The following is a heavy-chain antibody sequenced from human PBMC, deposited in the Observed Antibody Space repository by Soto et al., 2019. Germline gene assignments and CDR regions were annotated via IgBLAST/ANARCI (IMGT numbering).Heavy chain of an antibody. CDR1: VFTFSIHG. V-gene: IGHV3-30*18. CDR3: AKGYEVSPPVASGWYSNYFYGVDV. J-gene: IGHJ6*02. CDR2: ISHDARTK. Sequence: GGALRLSCVASVFTFSIHGMHWVRQAPGKGPEWVAIISHDARTKYYAESVKGRFTVSRDNSKNTLYLQMNSLRGDDTAVYYCAKGYEVSPPVASGWYSNYFYGVDVWGRGTTVTVSS. D-gene: IGHD6-19*01.